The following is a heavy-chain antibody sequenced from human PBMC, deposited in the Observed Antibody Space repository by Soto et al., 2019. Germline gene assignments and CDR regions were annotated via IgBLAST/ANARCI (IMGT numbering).Heavy chain of an antibody. D-gene: IGHD3-10*01. CDR1: GGSFSGYY. CDR3: ARGRGYCGSGSYYNVGFDP. CDR2: INHSGST. V-gene: IGHV4-34*01. J-gene: IGHJ5*02. Sequence: ETLALTCSVYGGSFSGYYWSWIRQPPGKGLEWIGEINHSGSTNYNPSLKSRVTISVDTSKNQFSLKLSSVTAADTAVYYCARGRGYCGSGSYYNVGFDPWGQGTLVTVSS.